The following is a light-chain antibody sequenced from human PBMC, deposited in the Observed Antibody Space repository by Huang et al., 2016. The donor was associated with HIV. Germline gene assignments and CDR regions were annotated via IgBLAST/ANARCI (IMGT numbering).Light chain of an antibody. CDR1: QDITNH. Sequence: DIQTTQSPSSLSASVGDRVTITCQASQDITNHLNWYQQKPGKAPKLLIYDASTWETGVPSRFSGSGSGTDFTLTIDSLQPEDVATYYCQQYDSLPHTFGGGTKVEIK. CDR3: QQYDSLPHT. J-gene: IGKJ4*01. CDR2: DAS. V-gene: IGKV1-33*01.